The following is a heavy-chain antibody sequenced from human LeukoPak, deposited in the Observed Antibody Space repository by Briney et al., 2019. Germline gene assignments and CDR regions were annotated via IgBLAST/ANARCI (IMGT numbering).Heavy chain of an antibody. CDR3: ARFRSSGYSSGWFYVSETYYFDY. D-gene: IGHD6-19*01. Sequence: SETLSLTCTVSGGSISSSSYYWGWIRQPPGKGLEWIGSIYYSGSTYYDPSLKSRVTISVDTSKNQFSLKLSSVTAADTAVYYCARFRSSGYSSGWFYVSETYYFDYWGQGTLVTVSS. J-gene: IGHJ4*02. CDR1: GGSISSSSYY. V-gene: IGHV4-39*01. CDR2: IYYSGST.